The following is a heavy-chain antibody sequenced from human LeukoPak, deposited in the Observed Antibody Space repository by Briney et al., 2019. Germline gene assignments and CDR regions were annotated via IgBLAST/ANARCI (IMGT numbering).Heavy chain of an antibody. CDR2: ISDRGST. Sequence: SETLSLTCIVSGGSISRSSYHWGWLRQPPGKGLEWIGTISDRGSTYYLPSLNLRVTISVDTSKNQSSPKLRFVTAADTAVYYCARQDIWFGELVVWGQGTTVTVSS. J-gene: IGHJ6*02. V-gene: IGHV4-39*01. CDR1: GGSISRSSYH. D-gene: IGHD3-10*01. CDR3: ARQDIWFGELVV.